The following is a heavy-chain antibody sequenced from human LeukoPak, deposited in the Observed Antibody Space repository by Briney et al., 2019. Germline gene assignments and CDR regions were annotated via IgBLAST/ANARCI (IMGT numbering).Heavy chain of an antibody. CDR2: ISGSGGST. CDR1: GFTFSNYA. CDR3: AKLRSISWYASCDY. V-gene: IGHV3-23*01. J-gene: IGHJ4*02. D-gene: IGHD6-13*01. Sequence: GGSLRLSCAASGFTFSNYAMNWVRQAPGKGLEWVSAISGSGGSTYYADSVKGRFTISRDNSKNTLYLQMNSLRAEDTAVYYCAKLRSISWYASCDYWGQGTLATVSS.